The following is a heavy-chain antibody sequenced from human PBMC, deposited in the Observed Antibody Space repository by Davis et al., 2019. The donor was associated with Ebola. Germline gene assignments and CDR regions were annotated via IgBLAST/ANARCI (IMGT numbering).Heavy chain of an antibody. V-gene: IGHV1-69*04. D-gene: IGHD4-17*01. CDR3: ARKGTVTTGYYGMDV. Sequence: SVKVSCKASGGTFSSYAISWVRQAPGQGLEWMGRIIPILGIANYAQKFQGRVTITADKSTSTAYMELSSLRSEDTAVYYCARKGTVTTGYYGMDVWGQGTTVTVSS. CDR2: IIPILGIA. J-gene: IGHJ6*02. CDR1: GGTFSSYA.